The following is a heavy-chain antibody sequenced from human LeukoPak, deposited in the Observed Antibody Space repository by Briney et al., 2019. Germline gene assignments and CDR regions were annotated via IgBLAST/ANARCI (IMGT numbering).Heavy chain of an antibody. J-gene: IGHJ4*02. CDR2: INHSGST. CDR1: GGSFSGYY. Sequence: SETLSLTCAVSGGSFSGYYWTWIRQPPGKGLEWIGEINHSGSTNYNPSLKSRVTISLDTSKNQFSLKLISVTAADTAVYYCARGVGSGYTDYWGQGALVTVSS. CDR3: ARGVGSGYTDY. D-gene: IGHD3-22*01. V-gene: IGHV4-34*01.